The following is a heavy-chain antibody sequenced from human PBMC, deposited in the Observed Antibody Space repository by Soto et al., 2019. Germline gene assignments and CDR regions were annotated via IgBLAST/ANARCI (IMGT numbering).Heavy chain of an antibody. J-gene: IGHJ6*01. Sequence: GASVKVSCKASGDTRTDFSMHWVRQAPGQRPEWMGWLSVGNGDTKYSQKFQGRVTITRDTSARTAYMELSNLRSEDTAVYYCATSEGDCGGGICYNYFYYYVMNVWGQGITVIVSS. CDR2: LSVGNGDT. V-gene: IGHV1-3*01. D-gene: IGHD2-21*01. CDR1: GDTRTDFS. CDR3: ATSEGDCGGGICYNYFYYYVMNV.